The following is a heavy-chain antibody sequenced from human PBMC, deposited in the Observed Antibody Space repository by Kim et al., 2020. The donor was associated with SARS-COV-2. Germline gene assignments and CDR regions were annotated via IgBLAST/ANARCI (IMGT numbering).Heavy chain of an antibody. V-gene: IGHV4-39*01. CDR2: IYYSGST. J-gene: IGHJ5*02. CDR3: ARQPALQERDGP. Sequence: SETLSLTCTVSGGSISSSRYYWGWIRQPTGKGLEWIGSIYYSGSTYHNPSLKSRVTISVDTSKNQFALKLSSVTAADTAVYYCARQPALQERDGPWGQGTLATVSS. D-gene: IGHD4-4*01. CDR1: GGSISSSRYY.